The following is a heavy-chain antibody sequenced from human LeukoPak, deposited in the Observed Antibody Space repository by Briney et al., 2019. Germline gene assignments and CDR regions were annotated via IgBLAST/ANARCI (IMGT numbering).Heavy chain of an antibody. CDR3: ARVAAKTVDY. CDR2: IYYTGST. CDR1: GFTFSNYAM. J-gene: IGHJ4*02. D-gene: IGHD2-15*01. Sequence: GSLRLSCAASGFTFSNYAMSWVRQPPEKGLEWIGNIYYTGSTEYNPSLKSRVTISIDTSKNQFSLKLSSVTAADTAVYYCARVAAKTVDYWGQGTLVTVSS. V-gene: IGHV4-4*02.